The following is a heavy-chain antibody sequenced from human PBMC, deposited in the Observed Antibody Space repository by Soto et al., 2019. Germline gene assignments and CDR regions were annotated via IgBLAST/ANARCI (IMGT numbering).Heavy chain of an antibody. Sequence: GGSLRLSCAASGFTFSSFAMNWVRQAPGKGLERVTLIAFDGSNKYNADSVKGRFTNSRDNSKNTLYLQMNSLRAEDTAVYYCARDRVESGYPEYFQHWGQGTLVTVSS. CDR1: GFTFSSFA. CDR2: IAFDGSNK. CDR3: ARDRVESGYPEYFQH. V-gene: IGHV3-30*14. D-gene: IGHD3-22*01. J-gene: IGHJ1*01.